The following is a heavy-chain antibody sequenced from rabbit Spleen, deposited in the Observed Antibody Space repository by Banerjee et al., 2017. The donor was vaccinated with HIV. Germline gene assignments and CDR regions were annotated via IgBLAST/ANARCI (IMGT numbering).Heavy chain of an antibody. V-gene: IGHV1S45*01. CDR2: INVVTGKA. Sequence: QEQLEESGGGLVKPEGSLTLTCKASGFSFSDKAVMCWVRQAPGKGLEWIACINVVTGKALYASWAKGRFTFSRTSSTTVTLQMTSLTAADTATYFCARDLDDVIGWNCGWWGPGTLVT. CDR1: GFSFSDKAV. J-gene: IGHJ4*01. D-gene: IGHD4-1*01. CDR3: ARDLDDVIGWNCGW.